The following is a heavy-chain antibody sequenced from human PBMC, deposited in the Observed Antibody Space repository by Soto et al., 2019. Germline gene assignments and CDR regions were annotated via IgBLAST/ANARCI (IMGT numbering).Heavy chain of an antibody. V-gene: IGHV3-11*01. Sequence: QVQLVESGGGLVKPGGALRLSCAASGFTFSDYYMSWIRQAPGKGLEWMSYIRSRGGNIYYADSVKGRFTISRDNAKNSQYLQMNSLRAEDTAVYYCARDRSSSGWLLKYYFDYWGQGTLVTVSS. J-gene: IGHJ4*02. CDR2: IRSRGGNI. D-gene: IGHD6-19*01. CDR3: ARDRSSSGWLLKYYFDY. CDR1: GFTFSDYY.